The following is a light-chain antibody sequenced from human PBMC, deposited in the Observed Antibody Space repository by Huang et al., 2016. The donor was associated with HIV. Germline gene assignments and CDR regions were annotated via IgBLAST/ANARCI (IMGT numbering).Light chain of an antibody. CDR2: AAS. CDR3: QQTYDTPPLT. Sequence: DIQMTQSPSSLSASVGDRVIITCRASQSISNYLNWYQHKPGKAPRLLIYAASSLQRGVPSRFSGSGSKTTFTLTISSLQPEDFATYYCQQTYDTPPLTFGGGTRVDMK. J-gene: IGKJ4*01. V-gene: IGKV1-39*01. CDR1: QSISNY.